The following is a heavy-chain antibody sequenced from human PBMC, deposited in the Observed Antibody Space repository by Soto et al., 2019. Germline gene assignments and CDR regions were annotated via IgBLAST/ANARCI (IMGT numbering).Heavy chain of an antibody. J-gene: IGHJ4*02. V-gene: IGHV2-5*01. Sequence: SGPTLVNPTQTLTLTRTFSGFSLSTSGVGVGWIRQPPGKALEWLALIYWNDDKRYSPSLKSRLTITKDTSKNQVVLTMTNMDPVDTATYYCAHKALGVVIGYYFDYWGQGTLVTVSS. CDR2: IYWNDDK. CDR3: AHKALGVVIGYYFDY. D-gene: IGHD3-3*01. CDR1: GFSLSTSGVG.